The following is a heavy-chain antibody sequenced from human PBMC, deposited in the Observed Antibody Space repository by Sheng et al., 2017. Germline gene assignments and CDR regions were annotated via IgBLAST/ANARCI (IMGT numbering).Heavy chain of an antibody. CDR1: GYTFTSYD. V-gene: IGHV1-8*03. CDR2: MNPNSGNT. CDR3: AREREPITMVRGAIYYYYGMDV. D-gene: IGHD3-10*01. J-gene: IGHJ6*02. Sequence: QVQLVQSGAEVKKPGASVKVSCKASGYTFTSYDINWVRQATGQGLEWMGWMNPNSGNTGYAQKFQGRVTITRNTSISTAYMELSSLRSEDTAVYYCAREREPITMVRGAIYYYYGMDVWGQGP.